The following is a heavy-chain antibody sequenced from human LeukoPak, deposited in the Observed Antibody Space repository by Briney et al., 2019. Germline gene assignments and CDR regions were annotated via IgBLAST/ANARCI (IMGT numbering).Heavy chain of an antibody. CDR1: GFTFSSYG. CDR3: ARDRFGGPGYYYYGMDV. D-gene: IGHD3-10*01. Sequence: GRSLRLSCAASGFTFSSYGMRWVRQAPGKGLEWVAVISYDGSNKYYADSVKGRFTISRDNSKNTLYLQMNSLRAEDTAVYYCARDRFGGPGYYYYGMDVWGQGTTVTVSS. CDR2: ISYDGSNK. J-gene: IGHJ6*02. V-gene: IGHV3-30*03.